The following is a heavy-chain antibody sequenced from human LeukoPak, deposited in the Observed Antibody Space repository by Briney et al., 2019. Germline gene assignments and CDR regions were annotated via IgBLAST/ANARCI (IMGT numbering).Heavy chain of an antibody. V-gene: IGHV4-59*01. J-gene: IGHJ5*02. D-gene: IGHD3-10*01. CDR3: ARGGRNWFDP. CDR1: GGSISSYY. CDR2: IYYSGST. Sequence: SETLSLTCTVSGGSISSYYWSWIRQPPGKGLEWTAYIYYSGSTNYNPSLKSRVSISVDTSKNQVSLNLNSVTAADTAVYYCARGGRNWFDPWGQGTLVTVSS.